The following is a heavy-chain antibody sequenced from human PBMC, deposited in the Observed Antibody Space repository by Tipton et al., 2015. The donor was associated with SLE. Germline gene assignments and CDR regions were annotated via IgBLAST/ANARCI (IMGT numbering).Heavy chain of an antibody. CDR1: GGSITSGTYY. D-gene: IGHD3-22*01. CDR2: ISSRGST. J-gene: IGHJ3*02. V-gene: IGHV4-61*09. CDR3: AREFDYYDSNYSRGAIDI. Sequence: TLSLTCTVSGGSITSGTYYWTWIRQPAGKGLEWIGHISSRGSTNYNPSLKSRVTISLDTTKNQLSLRLSSVTAADTAAYYCAREFDYYDSNYSRGAIDIWGQGTLVTVSS.